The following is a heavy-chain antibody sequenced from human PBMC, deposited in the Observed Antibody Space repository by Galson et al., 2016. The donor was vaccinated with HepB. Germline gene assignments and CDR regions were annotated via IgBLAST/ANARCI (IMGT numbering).Heavy chain of an antibody. Sequence: SVKVSCKASGYTFTSYAMHWVRQAPGQRLEWMGWINAGNGNTKYSQKFQGRVTITRDTSASTAYMELSSLRSEDTAVYYCARDGRYFDWLMAGNWFDPWGQGTLVTVSS. J-gene: IGHJ5*02. CDR1: GYTFTSYA. V-gene: IGHV1-3*01. CDR3: ARDGRYFDWLMAGNWFDP. CDR2: INAGNGNT. D-gene: IGHD3-9*01.